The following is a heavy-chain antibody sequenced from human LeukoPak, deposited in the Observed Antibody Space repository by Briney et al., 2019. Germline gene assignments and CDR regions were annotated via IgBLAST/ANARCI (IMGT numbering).Heavy chain of an antibody. CDR3: ASGCSGGDCYLGDYNWFDP. V-gene: IGHV1-2*02. Sequence: ASVKVSCKASGYTFTGYYMHWVRQAPGQGLEWMGWINPNSGGSNYAQKFRGRVTMTRDTSISTAYMELSRLRSDDTAVYYCASGCSGGDCYLGDYNWFDPWGQGTLVTVSS. J-gene: IGHJ5*02. CDR2: INPNSGGS. D-gene: IGHD2-15*01. CDR1: GYTFTGYY.